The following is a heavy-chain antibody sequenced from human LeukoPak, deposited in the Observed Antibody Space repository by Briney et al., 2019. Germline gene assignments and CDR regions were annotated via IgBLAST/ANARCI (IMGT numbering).Heavy chain of an antibody. D-gene: IGHD3-22*01. J-gene: IGHJ4*02. CDR3: ARDFQTIYYDGSAFYSPFDD. V-gene: IGHV3-30*14. CDR2: TSYDESNK. CDR1: GFTFSSYA. Sequence: GGSLRLSCTVSGFTFSSYAMHSVRQAPGKGLEWVAVTSYDESNKYYADSVKGRFTVSRDNYKDTLYLQMNNLRPDDTAVYFCARDFQTIYYDGSAFYSPFDDWGQGTLVIVSS.